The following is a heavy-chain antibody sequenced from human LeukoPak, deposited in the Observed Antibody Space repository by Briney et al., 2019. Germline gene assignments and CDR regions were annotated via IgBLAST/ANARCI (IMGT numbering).Heavy chain of an antibody. CDR2: ISGSGGSA. D-gene: IGHD3-3*01. Sequence: GGSLRLSCAASGFTFSSYAMSWVRQAPGKGLEWVSAISGSGGSAYYADSVKGRFTISRGNSKNTLYLQMNSLRAEDTAVYYCAKAREIFGVVTPFDYWGQGTLVTVSS. V-gene: IGHV3-23*01. CDR3: AKAREIFGVVTPFDY. CDR1: GFTFSSYA. J-gene: IGHJ4*02.